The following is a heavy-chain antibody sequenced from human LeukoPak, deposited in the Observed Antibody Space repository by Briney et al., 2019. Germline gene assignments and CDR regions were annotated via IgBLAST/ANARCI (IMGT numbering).Heavy chain of an antibody. CDR3: ARESGYSSSWLNYGMDV. J-gene: IGHJ6*02. CDR2: IRGVGGNT. V-gene: IGHV3-23*01. D-gene: IGHD6-13*01. Sequence: GGSLRLSCAASGFTFSNYAMNWVRQAPGKGLEWVSTIRGVGGNTYYADSVKGRFTISRDNSKNTLYLQMNSLRAEDTAVYYCARESGYSSSWLNYGMDVWGQGTTVTVSS. CDR1: GFTFSNYA.